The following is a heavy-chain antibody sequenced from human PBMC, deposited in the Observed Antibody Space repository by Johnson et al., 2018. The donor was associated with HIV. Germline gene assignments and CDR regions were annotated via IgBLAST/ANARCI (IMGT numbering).Heavy chain of an antibody. CDR2: ISYDGSNK. V-gene: IGHV3-30*04. CDR3: ARWGEQQLVNACDI. J-gene: IGHJ3*02. Sequence: QVQLVESGGGVVQPGRSLRLSCAASGFTFSSYAMHWVRQAPGKGLEWVAVISYDGSNKYYADSVKGRFTISRDNSKNTLYLQMNSLRAEDTAVYYCARWGEQQLVNACDIWGQGTMVTVSS. D-gene: IGHD6-13*01. CDR1: GFTFSSYA.